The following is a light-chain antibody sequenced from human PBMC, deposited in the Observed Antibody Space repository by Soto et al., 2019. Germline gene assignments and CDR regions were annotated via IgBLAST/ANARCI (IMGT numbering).Light chain of an antibody. CDR1: QSVSSY. Sequence: EIVLSQSPATLSLSPGERATLSCRASQSVSSYLAWYQQKPGQAPRLLIYDACNRATGIPATFRRSGSGTDFTRTISSLEHEDVAVYYCLQRGTWPLMFGGGTKWELK. CDR2: DAC. CDR3: LQRGTWPLM. J-gene: IGKJ4*02. V-gene: IGKV3-11*01.